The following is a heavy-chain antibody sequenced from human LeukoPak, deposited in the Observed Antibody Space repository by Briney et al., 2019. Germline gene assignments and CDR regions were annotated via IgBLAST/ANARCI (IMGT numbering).Heavy chain of an antibody. CDR2: ISSSGSTI. V-gene: IGHV3-48*03. D-gene: IGHD2-21*02. J-gene: IGHJ1*01. Sequence: GGSLRLSCAASGFTFSSYEMNWVRQAPGKGLEWVSYISSSGSTIYYADSVKGRFSISRDNAKNSLYLQMNSLRAEDTAVYYCARGGDTRLPLSYFQHWGQGTLVTVSS. CDR1: GFTFSSYE. CDR3: ARGGDTRLPLSYFQH.